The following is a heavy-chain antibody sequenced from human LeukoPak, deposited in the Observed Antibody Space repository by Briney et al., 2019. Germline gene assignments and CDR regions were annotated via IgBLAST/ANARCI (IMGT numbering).Heavy chain of an antibody. D-gene: IGHD4-17*01. V-gene: IGHV4-39*07. J-gene: IGHJ4*02. Sequence: PSETLSLTCTVSGGSISSSSYYWGWIRQPPGKGLEWIGSIYYSGSTYYNPSLKSRVTISVDTSKNQFSLKLSSVTAADTAVYYCARSKGTTVTTEGYYFDYWGQGTLVTVSS. CDR3: ARSKGTTVTTEGYYFDY. CDR1: GGSISSSSYY. CDR2: IYYSGST.